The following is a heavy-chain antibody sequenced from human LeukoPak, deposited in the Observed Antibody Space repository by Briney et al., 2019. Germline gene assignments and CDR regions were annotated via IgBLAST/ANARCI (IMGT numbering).Heavy chain of an antibody. CDR1: GGTFSSYA. Sequence: SVKVSCQACGGTFSSYAKSWLRQAPRHRVEWTGRIIPILGIANYAQKFQGRVTITADKSTSTAYMELSSLRSEDTAVYYCARANIVATRPWGYGMDVWGQGTTVTVSS. V-gene: IGHV1-69*04. CDR2: IIPILGIA. J-gene: IGHJ6*02. CDR3: ARANIVATRPWGYGMDV. D-gene: IGHD5-12*01.